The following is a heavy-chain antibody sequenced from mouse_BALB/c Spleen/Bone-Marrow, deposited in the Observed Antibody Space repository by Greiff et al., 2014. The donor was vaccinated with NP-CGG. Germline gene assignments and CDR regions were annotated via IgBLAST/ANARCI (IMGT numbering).Heavy chain of an antibody. Sequence: EVKLMESGGGLVKPGGSLKLSCAASGFAFSSYDMSWVRQTPERRLEWVAYISSGAGRTYYPDTVKGRFTISRDNAKNTLYLQMSSLKSEDTAMYYCARHWRGSYGYAMDYWGQGTSVTVSS. V-gene: IGHV5-12-1*01. J-gene: IGHJ4*01. CDR3: ARHWRGSYGYAMDY. CDR2: ISSGAGRT. D-gene: IGHD1-1*02. CDR1: GFAFSSYD.